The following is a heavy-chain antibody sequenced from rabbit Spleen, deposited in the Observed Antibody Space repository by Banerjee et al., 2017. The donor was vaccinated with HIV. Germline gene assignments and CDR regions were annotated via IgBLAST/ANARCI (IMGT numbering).Heavy chain of an antibody. CDR2: IEPIFGKT. CDR3: ARDSAGREDFNL. Sequence: QEQLEESGGGLVKPEGSLTLTCKASGFSFSSKAVMCWVRQAPGKGLEWIGYIEPIFGKTYYANWVNGRFTISSHNAQNTLYLQLSSLTAADTATYFCARDSAGREDFNLWGPGTLVTVS. CDR1: GFSFSSKA. V-gene: IGHV1S47*01. D-gene: IGHD4-2*01. J-gene: IGHJ4*01.